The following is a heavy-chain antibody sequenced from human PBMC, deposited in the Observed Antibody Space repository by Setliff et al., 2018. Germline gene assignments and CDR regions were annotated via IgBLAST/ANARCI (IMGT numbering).Heavy chain of an antibody. D-gene: IGHD3-22*01. V-gene: IGHV4-38-2*02. CDR2: IYHSGST. CDR1: GYSISSGYY. CDR3: ARGLNYYDSSGYHYYFDY. Sequence: SETLCLTCTVSGYSISSGYYWGWIRQPPGKGLEWIGSIYHSGSTYYNPSLKSRVTISVDTSKNQFSLKLSSVTAADTAVYYCARGLNYYDSSGYHYYFDYWGQGTLVTVSS. J-gene: IGHJ4*02.